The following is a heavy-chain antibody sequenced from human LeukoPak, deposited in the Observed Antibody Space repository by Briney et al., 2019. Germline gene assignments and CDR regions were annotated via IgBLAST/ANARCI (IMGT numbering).Heavy chain of an antibody. J-gene: IGHJ4*02. CDR1: GFTVSSNY. CDR3: ASPLASSGYYY. Sequence: GGSLRLSCAASGFTVSSNYMSWVRQAPGKGLEWVSVIYSGGSTYYADSVKGRFTISRDNSKNTLYLQMNSLRAEDTAVYYCASPLASSGYYYWGQGTLATVSS. D-gene: IGHD3-22*01. V-gene: IGHV3-66*02. CDR2: IYSGGST.